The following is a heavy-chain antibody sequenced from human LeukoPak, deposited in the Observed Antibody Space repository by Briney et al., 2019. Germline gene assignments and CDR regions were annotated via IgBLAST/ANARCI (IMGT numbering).Heavy chain of an antibody. V-gene: IGHV1-69*13. D-gene: IGHD6-19*01. Sequence: ASVKVSCKASGGTFSSYAISWVRQAPGQGLEWMGGIIPIFGTANYAQKFQGRVTITADESTSTAYMELSSLRSEDTAVYYCAARPLQIAVAADYYYYMDVWGKGTTVTISS. CDR3: AARPLQIAVAADYYYYMDV. CDR1: GGTFSSYA. CDR2: IIPIFGTA. J-gene: IGHJ6*03.